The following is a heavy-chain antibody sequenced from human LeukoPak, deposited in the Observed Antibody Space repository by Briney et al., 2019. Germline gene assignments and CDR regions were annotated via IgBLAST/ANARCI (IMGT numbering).Heavy chain of an antibody. V-gene: IGHV3-66*02. CDR1: GFTVFSDN. Sequence: RPGGSLRLSCAASGFTVFSDNMSWVRQSPGKGLEWVSVVYSGDDGTSYAESVRGRFTISRDNSKNTVYLQMNSLRVEDTGVYYCAKRSRGYYDYWGQGTLVTVSS. CDR3: AKRSRGYYDY. J-gene: IGHJ4*02. CDR2: VYSGDDGT. D-gene: IGHD2-21*01.